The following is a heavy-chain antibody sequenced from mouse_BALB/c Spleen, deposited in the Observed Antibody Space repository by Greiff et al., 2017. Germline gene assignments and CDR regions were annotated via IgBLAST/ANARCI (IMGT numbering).Heavy chain of an antibody. CDR2: INPGSGGT. V-gene: IGHV1-54*01. Sequence: QVQLQQSGAELVRPGTSVKVSCKASGYAFTNYLIEWVKQRPGQGLEWIGVINPGSGGTNYNEKFKGKATLTADKSSSTAYMQLSSLTSDDSAVYFCARSGRGGSSYWGQGTLVTGSA. CDR1: GYAFTNYL. J-gene: IGHJ3*01. D-gene: IGHD3-1*01. CDR3: ARSGRGGSSY.